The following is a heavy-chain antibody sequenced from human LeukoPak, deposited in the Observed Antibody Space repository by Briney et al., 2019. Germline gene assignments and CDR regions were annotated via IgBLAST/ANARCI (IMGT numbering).Heavy chain of an antibody. Sequence: SETLSLTCTVSGGSISSYYWSWIRQPPGKGLEWIGYIYYSGSTNYNPSLKSRVTISVDTSKNQSSLKLSSVTAADTAVYYCAGLLDYYGSGSYYYGMDVWGQGTTVTVSS. D-gene: IGHD3-10*01. CDR3: AGLLDYYGSGSYYYGMDV. CDR1: GGSISSYY. CDR2: IYYSGST. J-gene: IGHJ6*02. V-gene: IGHV4-59*01.